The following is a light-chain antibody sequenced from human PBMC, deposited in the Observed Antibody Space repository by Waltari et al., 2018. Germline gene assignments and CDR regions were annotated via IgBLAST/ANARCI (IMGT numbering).Light chain of an antibody. CDR2: KAS. V-gene: IGKV1-5*03. CDR1: QSIRDW. CDR3: QPYNSYSIM. J-gene: IGKJ5*01. Sequence: DIQMTQSPSTLSASVGDRVTITCRASQSIRDWLAWYQQKPGKAPKLLIYKASSYESGVPSRFSGSGSGTEFTLTISSLQPDDFATYYCQPYNSYSIMFGQGTRLEIK.